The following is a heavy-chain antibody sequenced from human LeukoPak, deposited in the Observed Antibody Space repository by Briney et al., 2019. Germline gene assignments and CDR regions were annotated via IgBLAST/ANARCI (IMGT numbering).Heavy chain of an antibody. J-gene: IGHJ4*02. V-gene: IGHV1-2*02. Sequence: ASVKVSCRASGYTFIAYYMQWVRQAPGQGLEWMGWINPSSGGTHYAQKFQGRVTMTRDTSISTAYMELSELRSDDTAVYYCAGQKDPRPIDYWGQGTLITVSS. CDR2: INPSSGGT. CDR1: GYTFIAYY. CDR3: AGQKDPRPIDY.